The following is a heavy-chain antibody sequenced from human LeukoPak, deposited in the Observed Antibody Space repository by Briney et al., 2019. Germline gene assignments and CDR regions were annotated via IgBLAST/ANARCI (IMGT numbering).Heavy chain of an antibody. V-gene: IGHV3-23*01. D-gene: IGHD3-10*01. J-gene: IGHJ4*02. CDR1: GFTFRNCA. CDR3: AKHVSGSLFYFDY. CDR2: ISGTGYNT. Sequence: PGGFLRPSCAASGFTFRNCAMGWVRQAPGKGLEWVSGISGTGYNTYYADSVKGRFTISRDNSKNTLYLQMNSLGAEDTAVYYCAKHVSGSLFYFDYWGQRTLVTVSS.